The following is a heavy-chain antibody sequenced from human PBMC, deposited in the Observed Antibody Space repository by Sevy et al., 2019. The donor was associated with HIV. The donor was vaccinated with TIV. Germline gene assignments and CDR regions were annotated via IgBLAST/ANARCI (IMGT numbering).Heavy chain of an antibody. Sequence: GGSLRLSCTASGFTFSAYSMNWVRQAPGKGLEWLSYISTGTDHIYYADSAKGRLTISRDDAKKSGYLEMKSLRDQDTALYYCVRRGVDAYNVYFDLWGQGTLVTVSS. J-gene: IGHJ4*02. D-gene: IGHD3-10*01. CDR1: GFTFSAYS. CDR2: ISTGTDHI. CDR3: VRRGVDAYNVYFDL. V-gene: IGHV3-21*05.